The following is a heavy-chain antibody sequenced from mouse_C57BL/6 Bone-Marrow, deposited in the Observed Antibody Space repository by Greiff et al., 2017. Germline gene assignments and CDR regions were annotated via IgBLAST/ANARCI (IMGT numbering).Heavy chain of an antibody. CDR1: GFSLSTSGMG. D-gene: IGHD2-3*01. J-gene: IGHJ4*01. V-gene: IGHV8-12*01. CDR3: ARRWWLLPFYAMDY. Sequence: QVTLKASGPGILQSSQTLSLTCSFSGFSLSTSGMGVSWIRQPSGKGLEWLAHMYWEDDKRYNPSLKSRLTISKDTSRNQVFLKITSVDTADTATYYCARRWWLLPFYAMDYWGQGTSVTVSS. CDR2: MYWEDDK.